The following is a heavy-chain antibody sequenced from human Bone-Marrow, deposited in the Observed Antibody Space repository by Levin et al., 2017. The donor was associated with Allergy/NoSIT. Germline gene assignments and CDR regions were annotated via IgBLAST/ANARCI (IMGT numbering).Heavy chain of an antibody. CDR1: GYTFTGHY. Sequence: ASVKVSCKASGYTFTGHYMHWVRLAPGHGLEWMGWINPNTGGTNYAQKFQGRVTMTRDTSISTAYMDLSRLRSDDTAIYYCSTRAKFLRTTGTAWTGSEDFFYMDVWGKGTTVTVSS. J-gene: IGHJ6*03. D-gene: IGHD1-1*01. V-gene: IGHV1-2*02. CDR3: STRAKFLRTTGTAWTGSEDFFYMDV. CDR2: INPNTGGT.